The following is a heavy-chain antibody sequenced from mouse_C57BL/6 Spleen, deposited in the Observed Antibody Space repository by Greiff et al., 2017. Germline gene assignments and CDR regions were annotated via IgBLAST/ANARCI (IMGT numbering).Heavy chain of an antibody. Sequence: QVQLKQPGAELVMPGASVKLSCKASGYTFTSYWMHWVKQRPGQGLEWIGEIDPSDSYTNYNQKFKGKSTLTVDKSSSKAYMQLSSLTSEDSAVYYCARGDITTVVAYDYWGQGTTLTVSS. J-gene: IGHJ2*01. CDR2: IDPSDSYT. D-gene: IGHD1-1*01. CDR3: ARGDITTVVAYDY. V-gene: IGHV1-69*01. CDR1: GYTFTSYW.